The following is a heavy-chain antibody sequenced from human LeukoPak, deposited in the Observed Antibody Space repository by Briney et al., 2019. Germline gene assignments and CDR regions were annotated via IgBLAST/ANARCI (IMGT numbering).Heavy chain of an antibody. CDR2: IYYSGST. Sequence: PSETLSLTCTVSGGSINSNNYYWGWIRPPPGKGLEGIGSIYYSGSTYYTPSLKSRVTISVDTSKNQFSLKLSSVTAADTAVYYCASGAISGGSYGNWGQGTLVTVSS. V-gene: IGHV4-39*01. D-gene: IGHD1-26*01. CDR1: GGSINSNNYY. CDR3: ASGAISGGSYGN. J-gene: IGHJ4*02.